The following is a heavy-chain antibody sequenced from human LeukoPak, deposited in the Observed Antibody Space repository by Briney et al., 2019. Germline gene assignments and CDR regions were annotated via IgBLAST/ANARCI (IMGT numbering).Heavy chain of an antibody. J-gene: IGHJ4*02. Sequence: GGSLRLSCAASGITFRIYTMSWVRQAPGKGLECVSAIVGSGRNTYYADSVKGRFTISRDNSKNTLYLQMNSLRAEDTAVYHWEKEGGYDGVAWWGQGTLVSASS. D-gene: IGHD5-12*01. CDR2: IVGSGRNT. V-gene: IGHV3-23*01. CDR3: EKEGGYDGVAW. CDR1: GITFRIYT.